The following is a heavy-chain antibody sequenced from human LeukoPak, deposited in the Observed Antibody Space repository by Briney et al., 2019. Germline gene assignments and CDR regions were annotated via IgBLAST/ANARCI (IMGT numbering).Heavy chain of an antibody. CDR1: GFTFSSYA. CDR2: ISYDGSNK. J-gene: IGHJ3*02. D-gene: IGHD2-15*01. Sequence: GGSLRLSCAASGFTFSSYAMRWVRQAPGKGLEWVAVISYDGSNKYYADSVKGRFTISRDNSKNTLYLQMNSLRAEDTAVYYCARERGLADAFDIWGQGTMVTVSS. V-gene: IGHV3-30*04. CDR3: ARERGLADAFDI.